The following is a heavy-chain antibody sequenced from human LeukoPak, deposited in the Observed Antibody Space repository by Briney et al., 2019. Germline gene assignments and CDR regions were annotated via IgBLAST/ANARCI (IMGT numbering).Heavy chain of an antibody. CDR1: GFTFSSYA. V-gene: IGHV3-30*04. CDR2: ISYDGSNK. J-gene: IGHJ5*02. D-gene: IGHD3-22*01. CDR3: AREYYYDSSGSNWFDP. Sequence: GGSLRLSCAASGFTFSSYAMHWVRQAPGKGLEWVAVISYDGSNKYYADSVKGRFTISRDNSKNTLYLQMNSLRAEDTAVYYRAREYYYDSSGSNWFDPWGQGTLVTVSS.